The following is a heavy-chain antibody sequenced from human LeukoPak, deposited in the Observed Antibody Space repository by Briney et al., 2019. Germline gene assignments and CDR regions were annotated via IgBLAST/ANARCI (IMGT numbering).Heavy chain of an antibody. V-gene: IGHV4-39*07. CDR1: GDSISSSSYY. J-gene: IGHJ4*02. CDR3: ARGHYGDC. CDR2: LYYSGST. Sequence: SETLSLTCTVSGDSISSSSYYWGWIRQPPGKGLESIGSLYYSGSTYYNPSLKSRVTISGDTSKNHFSLKLSSVTAADTAVYYCARGHYGDCWGQGTLVTVSS.